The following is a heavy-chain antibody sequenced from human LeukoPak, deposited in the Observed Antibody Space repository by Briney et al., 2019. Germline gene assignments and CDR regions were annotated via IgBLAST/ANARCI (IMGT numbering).Heavy chain of an antibody. CDR3: AKEYTPSFPLGELDS. V-gene: IGHV3-30*02. Sequence: GGSLRLSCAVSGFNLNSYAMHWVRQAPGKGLEWVAVIRHDEANSFYADSVQGRFTISRDTSKKLLYLQMNSLRVEDTAVYYCAKEYTPSFPLGELDSWGQGTLVTVSS. D-gene: IGHD2-2*02. J-gene: IGHJ4*02. CDR1: GFNLNSYA. CDR2: IRHDEANS.